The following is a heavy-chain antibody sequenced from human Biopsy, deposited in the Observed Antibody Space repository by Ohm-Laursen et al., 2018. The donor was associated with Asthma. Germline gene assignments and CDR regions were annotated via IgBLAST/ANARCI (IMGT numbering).Heavy chain of an antibody. CDR1: GGSINIGDYY. CDR2: IYYSGST. CDR3: ARGVDRVTGLLDHFDS. Sequence: SQTLSLTCTVSGGSINIGDYYWSWIRQHPVKGLEWIGHIYYSGSTYYNPSLKSRVSISLDTSKNQFSLSLTSVTAADTAVYYRARGVDRVTGLLDHFDSWGQGTLVTVSS. J-gene: IGHJ4*02. V-gene: IGHV4-31*03. D-gene: IGHD2-21*02.